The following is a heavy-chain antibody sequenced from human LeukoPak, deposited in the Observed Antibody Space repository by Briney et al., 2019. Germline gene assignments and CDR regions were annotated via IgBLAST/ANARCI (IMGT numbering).Heavy chain of an antibody. Sequence: SETLSLTCTVSGGSISNNNYYWSWIRQPAGKGLEWIGRIYASGSTKYNPSLKSRVITSADTSKNQFSLNLTSVTAADTAVYYCVRASVESGGAFDIWGQGTMVTVSS. CDR1: GGSISNNNYY. D-gene: IGHD2-15*01. CDR3: VRASVESGGAFDI. J-gene: IGHJ3*02. CDR2: IYASGST. V-gene: IGHV4-61*02.